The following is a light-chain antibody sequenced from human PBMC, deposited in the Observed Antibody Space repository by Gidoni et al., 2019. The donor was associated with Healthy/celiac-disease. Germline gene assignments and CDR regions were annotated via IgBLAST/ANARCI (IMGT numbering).Light chain of an antibody. J-gene: IGKJ1*01. CDR1: QSVSSN. Sequence: EIVMTQSPATLSVSPGERATLSFRASQSVSSNLAWYQQKPGQAPRLLIYGASTRATGIPARFSGSGSGTEFTLTISSLQSEDFAVYYCQQYNNWPPRRTFGQGTKVEIK. CDR3: QQYNNWPPRRT. CDR2: GAS. V-gene: IGKV3-15*01.